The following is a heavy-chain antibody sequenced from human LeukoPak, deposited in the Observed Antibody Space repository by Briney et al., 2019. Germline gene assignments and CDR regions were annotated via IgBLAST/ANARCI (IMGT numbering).Heavy chain of an antibody. V-gene: IGHV3-33*06. J-gene: IGHJ4*02. CDR2: IWFDGSNQ. D-gene: IGHD1-26*01. CDR3: AKNRLSGSAEIYFDS. CDR1: QLTISNYG. Sequence: GGSLRLSCAASQLTISNYGMHWVRQAPGKGLEWVALIWFDGSNQYYADFVKGRFTISRDNSKNKLYLQMNSLKAEDTAVYYCAKNRLSGSAEIYFDSWGQGTPVTVSS.